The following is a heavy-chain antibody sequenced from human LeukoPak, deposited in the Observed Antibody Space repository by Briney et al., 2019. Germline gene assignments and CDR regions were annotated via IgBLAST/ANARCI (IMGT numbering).Heavy chain of an antibody. CDR1: GGSISSYY. CDR2: IYYSGST. Sequence: SETLSLTCTVSGGSISSYYWSWIRQPPGKGLEWIGYIYYSGSTNYNPSLKSRVTISVDTSKNQFSLKLSSVTAADTAVYYCARASADYYGSGSTPFDYWGQGTLSPSPQ. J-gene: IGHJ4*02. CDR3: ARASADYYGSGSTPFDY. V-gene: IGHV4-59*01. D-gene: IGHD3-10*01.